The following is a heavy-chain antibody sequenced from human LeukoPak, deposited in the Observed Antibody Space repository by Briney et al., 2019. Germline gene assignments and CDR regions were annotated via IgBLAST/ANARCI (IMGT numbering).Heavy chain of an antibody. CDR2: ISSSSSYI. J-gene: IGHJ4*02. D-gene: IGHD5-18*01. V-gene: IGHV3-21*01. Sequence: PGVSLRLSCAASGFTFSSCSMNWGRQAPGQGLGLVSSISSSSSYIYYADSLKGRFTISRDNDKNSLYLPLNSLRAEDTAVYYCERAGEQLSSDYYFDYWGQGTLVTVSS. CDR1: GFTFSSCS. CDR3: ERAGEQLSSDYYFDY.